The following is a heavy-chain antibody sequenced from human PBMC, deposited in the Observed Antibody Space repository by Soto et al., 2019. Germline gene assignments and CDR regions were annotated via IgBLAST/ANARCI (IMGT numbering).Heavy chain of an antibody. CDR1: GFTFTSSA. CDR2: IVVGSGNT. V-gene: IGHV1-58*01. CDR3: AAGPDYDFWSGYSWFDP. Sequence: ASVKVSCKASGFTFTSSAVQWVRQARGQRLEWIGWIVVGSGNTNYAQKFQERVTITRDMSTSTAYMELSSLRSEDTAVYYCAAGPDYDFWSGYSWFDPWGQGTLVTVSS. J-gene: IGHJ5*02. D-gene: IGHD3-3*01.